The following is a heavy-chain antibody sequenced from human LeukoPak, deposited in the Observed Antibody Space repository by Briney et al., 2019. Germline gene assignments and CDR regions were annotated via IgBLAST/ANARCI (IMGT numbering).Heavy chain of an antibody. D-gene: IGHD3-22*01. CDR3: ARDTPITMIVVSAFDI. Sequence: ASVKVSCKASGYTFTSYGISWVRQAPGQGLEGMGWISAYNGNTNYAQKLQGRVTMTTDTSTSTAYMELRSLRSDDTAVYYCARDTPITMIVVSAFDIWGQGTMVTVSS. J-gene: IGHJ3*02. CDR2: ISAYNGNT. V-gene: IGHV1-18*01. CDR1: GYTFTSYG.